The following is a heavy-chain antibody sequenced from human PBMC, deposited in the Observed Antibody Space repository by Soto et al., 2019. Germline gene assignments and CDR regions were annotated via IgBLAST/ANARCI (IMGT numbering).Heavy chain of an antibody. J-gene: IGHJ5*02. CDR1: GFTFSTYA. CDR2: ISSNGIST. CDR3: VNVPYYDFWTWNWFDP. D-gene: IGHD3-3*01. V-gene: IGHV3-64D*08. Sequence: PGGSLRLSCSASGFTFSTYAMHWVRQAPGKGLEYVSAISSNGISTYYADSVKGRFTISRDNSKNTLYLQMSSLRTEDTAVYYCVNVPYYDFWTWNWFDPWGQGTLVTVSS.